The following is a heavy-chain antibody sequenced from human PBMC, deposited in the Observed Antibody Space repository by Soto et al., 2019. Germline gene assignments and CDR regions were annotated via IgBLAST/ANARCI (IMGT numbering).Heavy chain of an antibody. CDR1: GFSLSTSGVG. CDR2: IYWDDDK. D-gene: IGHD1-26*01. CDR3: AHRGYSGSWGYFDY. J-gene: IGHJ4*02. V-gene: IGHV2-5*02. Sequence: QITLKESGPTLVKPTQTLTLTCTFSGFSLSTSGVGVGWIRQPPGKALEWLALIYWDDDKRYNPSLKSRLTITKDTSKNQVVLTMTNMDPVDTATYYCAHRGYSGSWGYFDYWGQGTLVTVSS.